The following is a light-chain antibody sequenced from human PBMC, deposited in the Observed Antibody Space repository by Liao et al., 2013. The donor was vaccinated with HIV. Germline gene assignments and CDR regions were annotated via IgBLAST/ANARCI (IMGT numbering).Light chain of an antibody. J-gene: IGLJ3*02. CDR3: QAWDRDTYWV. CDR2: QDS. V-gene: IGLV3-1*01. Sequence: SYELTQPPSVSVSPGQTASITCSGDKLGDKYACWYQQKPGQSPVLVIYQDSKRPSGIPERFSGSNSGNTATLTISGTQAMDEADYYCQAWDRDTYWVFGGGTKLTVL. CDR1: KLGDKY.